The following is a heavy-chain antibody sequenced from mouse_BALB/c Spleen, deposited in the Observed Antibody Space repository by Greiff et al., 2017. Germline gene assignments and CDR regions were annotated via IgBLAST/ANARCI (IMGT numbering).Heavy chain of an antibody. D-gene: IGHD3-1*01. Sequence: VQRVESGAELASPGASVTLSCKASGYTFTDHIMNWVKKRPGQGLEWIGRIYPVSGETNYNQKFMGKATFSVDRSSSTVYMVLNSLTSEDPAVYYCGRSSSGYDYYAMDYWGQGTSVTVSS. V-gene: IGHV1-11*01. CDR2: IYPVSGET. CDR1: GYTFTDHI. CDR3: GRSSSGYDYYAMDY. J-gene: IGHJ4*01.